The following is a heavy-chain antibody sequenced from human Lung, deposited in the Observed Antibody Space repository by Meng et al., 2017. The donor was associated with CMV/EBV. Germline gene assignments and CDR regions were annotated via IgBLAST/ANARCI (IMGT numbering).Heavy chain of an antibody. CDR1: GYMFTTYD. V-gene: IGHV1-8*01. D-gene: IGHD2-2*01. Sequence: ASXXVSXKASGYMFTTYDINWVRQATGQGLEWMGWMNPNSGNTGYAQKFQGRVTLTRVTSISTAYMELISLTSDDTAVYYCARTRIEVEPDGRKIKYYNYGMEVWXQGTXVNVSS. CDR3: ARTRIEVEPDGRKIKYYNYGMEV. J-gene: IGHJ6*01. CDR2: MNPNSGNT.